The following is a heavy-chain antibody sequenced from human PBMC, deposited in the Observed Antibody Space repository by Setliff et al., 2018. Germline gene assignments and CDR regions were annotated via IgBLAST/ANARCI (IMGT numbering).Heavy chain of an antibody. CDR2: IYSDGSA. Sequence: GGSLRLSCAASGFTFSSYAMTWVRQAPGKGLEWVSLIYSDGSAYYADSVKGRFTISRDNSENTLYLQMNSLRAEDTAVYYCARGHTIGALLRHFDCWGQGTLVTAPQ. V-gene: IGHV3-66*02. J-gene: IGHJ4*02. CDR3: ARGHTIGALLRHFDC. CDR1: GFTFSSYA. D-gene: IGHD1-1*01.